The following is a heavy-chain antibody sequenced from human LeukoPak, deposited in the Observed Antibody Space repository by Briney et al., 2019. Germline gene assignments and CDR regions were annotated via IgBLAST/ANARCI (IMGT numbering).Heavy chain of an antibody. D-gene: IGHD4-17*01. CDR2: MNPNSGNT. V-gene: IGHV1-8*01. J-gene: IGHJ3*02. CDR3: ARYFGDYDAFDI. Sequence: ASVKVSCKASGYTFTSYDINWVRQATGQGLEWMGWMNPNSGNTGYAQKFQGSVTMTRNTSISTAYMELSSLRSEDTAVYYCARYFGDYDAFDIWGQGTMVTVSS. CDR1: GYTFTSYD.